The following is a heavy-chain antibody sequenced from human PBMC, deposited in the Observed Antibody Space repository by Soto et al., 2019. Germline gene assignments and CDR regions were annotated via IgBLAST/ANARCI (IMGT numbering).Heavy chain of an antibody. J-gene: IGHJ1*01. CDR3: TRSIQH. CDR2: IYYSGST. Sequence: QVQLQESGPGLVKPSQTLSLTCTVSGASITSGGYYWSWIRQHPGKGLEWIGYIYYSGSTYYNPXLXSXXTISVDTSKNQFSLKLSSVTAAATAVYYCTRSIQHWGQGTLVTVSS. V-gene: IGHV4-31*01. CDR1: GASITSGGYY.